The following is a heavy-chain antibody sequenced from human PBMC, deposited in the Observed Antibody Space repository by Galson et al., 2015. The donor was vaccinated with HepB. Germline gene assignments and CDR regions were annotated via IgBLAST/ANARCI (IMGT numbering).Heavy chain of an antibody. D-gene: IGHD2-2*01. J-gene: IGHJ6*03. CDR2: INHSGTT. CDR1: GGSLSGYY. Sequence: ETLSLTCAVYGGSLSGYYWSWIRQPPGKGLEWIGEINHSGTTFYNPSLKSRVTISVDTSKNQLSLRLSSVTAADTAVYYCARPGYCSSTYCSGYMHVWGKGTTVTVSS. V-gene: IGHV4-34*01. CDR3: ARPGYCSSTYCSGYMHV.